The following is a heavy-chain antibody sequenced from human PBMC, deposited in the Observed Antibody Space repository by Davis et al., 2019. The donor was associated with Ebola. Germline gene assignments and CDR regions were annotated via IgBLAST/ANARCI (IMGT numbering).Heavy chain of an antibody. V-gene: IGHV2-70*18. Sequence: TLSLTCTVSGGSISSGDYYWSWIRQPPGTALEWLSLIYWDYDKYYSTSLKTRLTISKDTSKNQVVLTMTNMDPVDTATYYCARMIRYFDWLLPHYYYYGMDVWDKGTTVTVSS. CDR3: ARMIRYFDWLLPHYYYYGMDV. CDR1: GGSISSGDYY. D-gene: IGHD3-9*01. J-gene: IGHJ6*04. CDR2: IYWDYDK.